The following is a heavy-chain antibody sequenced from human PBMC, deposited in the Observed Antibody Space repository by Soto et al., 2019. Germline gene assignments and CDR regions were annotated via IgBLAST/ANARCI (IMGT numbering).Heavy chain of an antibody. J-gene: IGHJ4*02. V-gene: IGHV3-30*04. D-gene: IGHD2-15*01. CDR1: GFTFSSYS. Sequence: GGSLRLSCAASGFTFSSYSMHWVRQAPGKGLEWVAVISYDGSNKYYADSVKGRFTISRDNSKNTLYLQMNSLRAEDTAVYYCAREYCSGGSCYSDYWGQGTLVTVSS. CDR2: ISYDGSNK. CDR3: AREYCSGGSCYSDY.